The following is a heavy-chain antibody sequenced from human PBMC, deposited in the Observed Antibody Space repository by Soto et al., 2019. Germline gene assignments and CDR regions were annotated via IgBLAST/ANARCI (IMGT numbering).Heavy chain of an antibody. D-gene: IGHD5-18*01. J-gene: IGHJ4*02. CDR2: SNHVGST. CDR3: ARVLIAGVTTD. V-gene: IGHV4-34*01. CDR1: GGSFSGYY. Sequence: QVQLQQWGAGLLKPSETLSLTCAVYGGSFSGYYWGWIRQPPGKGLEWIGESNHVGSTNYNPSLKSRVTMSVDPSKNQFSLRLTSVTAADTAVYYCARVLIAGVTTDWGQGTLVIVSS.